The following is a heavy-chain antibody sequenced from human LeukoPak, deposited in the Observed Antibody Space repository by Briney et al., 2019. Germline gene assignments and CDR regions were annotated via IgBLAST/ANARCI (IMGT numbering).Heavy chain of an antibody. CDR2: ISGSGGST. CDR3: AKDLRLGELSTAYYYYGMDV. CDR1: GFTFSSYA. D-gene: IGHD3-16*02. J-gene: IGHJ6*02. Sequence: GGPLRLSCAASGFTFSSYAMSWVRQAPGKGLEWVSAISGSGGSTYYADSVKGRFTISRDNSKNTLYLQMNSLRAEDTAVYYCAKDLRLGELSTAYYYYGMDVWGQGTTVTVSS. V-gene: IGHV3-23*01.